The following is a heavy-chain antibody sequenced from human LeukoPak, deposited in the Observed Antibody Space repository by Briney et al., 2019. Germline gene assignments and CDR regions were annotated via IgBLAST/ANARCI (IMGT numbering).Heavy chain of an antibody. CDR1: GYSFTSYW. Sequence: GESLQISFKGSGYSFTSYWIGWVRQVPGKGLEWMGIIYPGDSDTRYSPSFQGQVTISADKSISTAYLQWSSLKASDTAMYYCARRRSSGYYGMDVWGQGTTVTVSS. V-gene: IGHV5-51*01. CDR3: ARRRSSGYYGMDV. D-gene: IGHD3-22*01. J-gene: IGHJ6*02. CDR2: IYPGDSDT.